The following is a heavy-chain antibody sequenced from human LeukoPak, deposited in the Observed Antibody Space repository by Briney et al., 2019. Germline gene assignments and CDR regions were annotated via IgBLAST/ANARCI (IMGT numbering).Heavy chain of an antibody. V-gene: IGHV3-53*01. CDR1: GFTVSTNY. CDR3: AKEGGSYYIDN. D-gene: IGHD1-26*01. Sequence: GGSLRLSCEVSGFTVSTNYMSWVRQAPGKGLEWVSVIYRGGSTYYADSVKGRFTIPRDNSKNTLHLQMNSLRDEDTAMYYCAKEGGSYYIDNWGQGTLVTVSS. J-gene: IGHJ4*02. CDR2: IYRGGST.